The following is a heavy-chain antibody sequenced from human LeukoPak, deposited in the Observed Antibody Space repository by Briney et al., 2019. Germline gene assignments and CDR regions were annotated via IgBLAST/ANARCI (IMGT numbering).Heavy chain of an antibody. CDR3: ARATWYYDILTGYYETLDAFDI. Sequence: PGGSLRLSCAASGFTFSSYWMSWVRQAPGKGLEWVANIKQDGSEKYYVDSVKGRFTISRDNAKNSLYLQMNSLRAEDTAVYYCARATWYYDILTGYYETLDAFDIWGQGTMVTVSS. D-gene: IGHD3-9*01. V-gene: IGHV3-7*01. CDR1: GFTFSSYW. J-gene: IGHJ3*02. CDR2: IKQDGSEK.